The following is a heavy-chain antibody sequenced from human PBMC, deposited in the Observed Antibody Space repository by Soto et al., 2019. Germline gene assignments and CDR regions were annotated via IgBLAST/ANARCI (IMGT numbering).Heavy chain of an antibody. V-gene: IGHV3-33*01. CDR3: ARGVFEGSRWGGDCVKVDY. D-gene: IGHD2-21*02. CDR2: IWHDGSDK. J-gene: IGHJ4*02. Sequence: QVQLVESGGGVVQPGRSLRLSCAASGFTFSNFGMHWVRQAPGKGLEWLSIIWHDGSDKHYAGSVKGRFTVSRDNSKNTLYLQMNSLRDDDTGVYYCARGVFEGSRWGGDCVKVDYWGQGTLVTVCS. CDR1: GFTFSNFG.